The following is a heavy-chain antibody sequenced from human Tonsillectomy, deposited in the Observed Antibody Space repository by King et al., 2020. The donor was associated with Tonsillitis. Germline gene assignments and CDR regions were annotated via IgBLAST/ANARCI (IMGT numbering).Heavy chain of an antibody. V-gene: IGHV4-61*01. CDR2: IYYSGST. CDR3: ARMWEWIPDY. J-gene: IGHJ4*02. Sequence: QLQESGPGLVKPSETLSLTCTVSGGSVSSGYYYWSWIRQPPGQGLEWIGYIYYSGSTNYNPSLKSRVSIAVDTSKNQFSLKLSSVTAADTAVYYCARMWEWIPDYWGQGTLVTVSS. CDR1: GGSVSSGYYY. D-gene: IGHD1-26*01.